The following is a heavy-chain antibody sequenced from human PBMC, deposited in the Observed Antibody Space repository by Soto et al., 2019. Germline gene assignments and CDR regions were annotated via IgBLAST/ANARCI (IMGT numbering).Heavy chain of an antibody. CDR1: GGSISDISYC. CDR3: ARHKSGSDWLDP. J-gene: IGHJ5*02. V-gene: IGHV4-39*01. D-gene: IGHD2-15*01. CDR2: MFYSGAT. Sequence: SETLSLTCTVSGGSISDISYCWGWIRQPPGKGLQWIGCMFYSGATYYNPSLKNRVTLSVDTSNNEFSLKLVSVTAPDTAVYYCARHKSGSDWLDPWGPGTPVTVSS.